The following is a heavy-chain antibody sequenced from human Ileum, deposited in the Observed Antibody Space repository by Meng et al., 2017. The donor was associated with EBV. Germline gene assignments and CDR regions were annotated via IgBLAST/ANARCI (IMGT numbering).Heavy chain of an antibody. Sequence: QVQLQESGPGLVNPSGTLSLTCAVSGGSISGSNWWSWVRQSPEKGLEWIGEMSDSGITHYNPSLKSRVTISADKSNNQFSLKLSSVTSADTAVYYCARNGEKYFEYWGQGTLGTVAS. J-gene: IGHJ4*02. V-gene: IGHV4-4*02. CDR1: GGSISGSNW. CDR3: ARNGEKYFEY. D-gene: IGHD2-8*01. CDR2: MSDSGIT.